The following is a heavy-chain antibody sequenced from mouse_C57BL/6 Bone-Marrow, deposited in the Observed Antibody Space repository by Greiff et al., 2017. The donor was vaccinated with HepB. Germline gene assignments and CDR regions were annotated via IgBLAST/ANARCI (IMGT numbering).Heavy chain of an antibody. CDR1: GYSFSSSW. CDR2: IYPGDGAT. D-gene: IGHD1-1*01. J-gene: IGHJ2*01. Sequence: VQLQQSGPELVKPGASVKISCKASGYSFSSSWMNWVQQRPGKGLEWIGRIYPGDGATNYNGKFKGKATLTADKSSSTAYMQLSSLTSEDSAVYCCGTVKGDWGQGTTLTVSS. V-gene: IGHV1-82*01. CDR3: GTVKGD.